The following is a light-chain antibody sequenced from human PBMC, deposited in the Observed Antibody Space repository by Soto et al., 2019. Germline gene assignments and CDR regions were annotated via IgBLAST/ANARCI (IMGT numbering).Light chain of an antibody. V-gene: IGKV3-20*01. J-gene: IGKJ1*01. CDR2: GAS. CDR3: RQSATSPRT. Sequence: EIVLTQSPGTLSLSPGERATLSCRASQTVGNNYLDWYQQKPGQAPRLLIYGASSRATVIPDRFSGSGSGTDFTLTISRLEPADFAVYYCRQSATSPRTFDQGTKVEIK. CDR1: QTVGNNY.